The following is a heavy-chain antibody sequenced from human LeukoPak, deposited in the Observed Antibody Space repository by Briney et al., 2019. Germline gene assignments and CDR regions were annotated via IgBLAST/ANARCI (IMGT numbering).Heavy chain of an antibody. D-gene: IGHD3-10*01. V-gene: IGHV4-39*01. CDR3: ARHQWFGELTEFDY. Sequence: SETLSLTCTVSGGSISSSSYYWGWIRQPPGKGLEWIGGIYYSGSTYYNPSLKSRVTISVDTSKNQFSLKLSSVTAADTAVYYCARHQWFGELTEFDYWGQGTLVTVSS. CDR1: GGSISSSSYY. J-gene: IGHJ4*02. CDR2: IYYSGST.